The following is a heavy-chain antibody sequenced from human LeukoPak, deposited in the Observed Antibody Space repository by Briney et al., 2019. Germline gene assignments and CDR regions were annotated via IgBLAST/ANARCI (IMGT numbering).Heavy chain of an antibody. D-gene: IGHD3-9*01. J-gene: IGHJ4*02. CDR2: ISWYSGSI. CDR3: AKVDVGVLTAYYFDY. V-gene: IGHV3-9*01. CDR1: GFTFDAYA. Sequence: PGRSLRLSCAVSGFTFDAYAMHCVPQAAGNDLECFSGISWYSGSIGYADSVKGRFTISRDNAKNSLYLQMNSLRAEDAALYYCAKVDVGVLTAYYFDYWGQGTLVTVSS.